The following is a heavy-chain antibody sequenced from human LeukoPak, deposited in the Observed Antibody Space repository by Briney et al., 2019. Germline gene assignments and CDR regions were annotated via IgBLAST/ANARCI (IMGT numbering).Heavy chain of an antibody. V-gene: IGHV3-30*18. J-gene: IGHJ6*03. CDR1: GFTFSSYG. CDR3: AKRHYGSGSPYYYYYMDV. Sequence: PGGSLRLSCAVSGFTFSSYGMHWVRQAPGKGLEWVAVISYDGSNKYYADSVKGRFTISRDNSKNTLYLQMNSLRAEDTAVYYCAKRHYGSGSPYYYYYMDVWGKGTTVTISS. D-gene: IGHD3-10*01. CDR2: ISYDGSNK.